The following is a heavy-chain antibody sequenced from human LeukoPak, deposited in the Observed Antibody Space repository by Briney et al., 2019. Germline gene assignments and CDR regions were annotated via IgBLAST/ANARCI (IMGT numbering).Heavy chain of an antibody. Sequence: GGSLRLSCAASGFTFSSHGFYWVRQAPGKGLEWVAVIWYDGSRKYYADSVEGRFTISRDNSKNTLYLQMNSLRVDDTAVYYCARDIDSSCFCLDHWGQGTLVTVSS. CDR2: IWYDGSRK. V-gene: IGHV3-33*01. CDR1: GFTFSSHG. D-gene: IGHD6-13*01. CDR3: ARDIDSSCFCLDH. J-gene: IGHJ4*02.